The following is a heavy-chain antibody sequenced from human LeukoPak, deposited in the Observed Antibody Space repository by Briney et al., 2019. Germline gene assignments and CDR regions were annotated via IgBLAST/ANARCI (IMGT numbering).Heavy chain of an antibody. CDR1: GFTVSSNY. CDR2: IYSGGST. Sequence: PGGSLRLSCAASGFTVSSNYMSWVRQAPGKGLEWVSVIYSGGSTYYADSVKGRFTISRDNSKNTLYLQMNSLRAEDTAVYYCAMRLTKLGIDYWGQGTLVTVSS. J-gene: IGHJ4*02. D-gene: IGHD7-27*01. CDR3: AMRLTKLGIDY. V-gene: IGHV3-53*01.